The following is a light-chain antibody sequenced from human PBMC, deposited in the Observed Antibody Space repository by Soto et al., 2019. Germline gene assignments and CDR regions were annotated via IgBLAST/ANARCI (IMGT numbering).Light chain of an antibody. J-gene: IGKJ5*01. CDR3: QQYTNWPLT. Sequence: EVVVTQSPATLSVSPGERATLSCRTSQSVSSNYLAWYQQQPGQAPRLLIYGISTRATGIPARFSGSGSGTEFTLTISSLQSEDFAVYYCQQYTNWPLTFGQGTRLEIK. CDR2: GIS. V-gene: IGKV3-15*01. CDR1: QSVSSN.